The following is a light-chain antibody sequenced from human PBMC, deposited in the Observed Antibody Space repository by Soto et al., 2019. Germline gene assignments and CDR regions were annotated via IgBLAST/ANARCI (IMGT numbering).Light chain of an antibody. Sequence: QSVLTQPASVSGSPGQSITISCCGTNTDVGAYDYVSWYQQHPGKAPKLILYDVINRPSGVSDRFSGSKSGNTASLTISGLQAEDEAEYFCSSYSTISNLVFGTGTKLTVL. CDR1: NTDVGAYDY. J-gene: IGLJ1*01. CDR3: SSYSTISNLV. CDR2: DVI. V-gene: IGLV2-14*03.